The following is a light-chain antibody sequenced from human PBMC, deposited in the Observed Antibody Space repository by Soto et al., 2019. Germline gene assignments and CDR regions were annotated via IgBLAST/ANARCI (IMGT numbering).Light chain of an antibody. J-gene: IGKJ1*01. Sequence: EIVLTQSPGTLSLSPGERATLSRRASQSVSSSYLAWYQQKPGQAPRLLIYGASSRATGIPDRFSGSGSGTDFTLTISRLGPEDFAVYYCQQYGSSPTFGQGTKVEIK. CDR1: QSVSSSY. V-gene: IGKV3-20*01. CDR2: GAS. CDR3: QQYGSSPT.